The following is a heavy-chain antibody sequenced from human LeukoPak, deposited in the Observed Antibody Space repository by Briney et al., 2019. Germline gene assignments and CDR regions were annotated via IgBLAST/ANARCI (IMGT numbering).Heavy chain of an antibody. V-gene: IGHV4-59*01. CDR3: ARGAQNSYSSSSHYFDY. J-gene: IGHJ4*02. CDR1: GGSISSYY. Sequence: SETLSLTCTVSGGSISSYYWSWIRQPPGKGLEWMGYIYYSGSTNYNPSLKSRVTISVDTSKNQFSLKLSSVTAADTAVYYCARGAQNSYSSSSHYFDYWGQGTLVTVSS. D-gene: IGHD6-6*01. CDR2: IYYSGST.